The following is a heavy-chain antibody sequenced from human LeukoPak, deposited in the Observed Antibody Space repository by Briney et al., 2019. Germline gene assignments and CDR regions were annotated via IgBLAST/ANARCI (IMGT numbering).Heavy chain of an antibody. CDR1: GFTFSSYA. CDR2: ISGSGGTT. J-gene: IGHJ5*01. Sequence: GGSLRLSCAASGFTFSSYAMSWVRQAPGKGLEWVSGISGSGGTTLYADSVKGRFTISRDNSKNTLYLQMNSLRAEDTAVYYCARVAVSGPTGWFDSWGQGTLVIVSS. V-gene: IGHV3-23*01. D-gene: IGHD2-8*02. CDR3: ARVAVSGPTGWFDS.